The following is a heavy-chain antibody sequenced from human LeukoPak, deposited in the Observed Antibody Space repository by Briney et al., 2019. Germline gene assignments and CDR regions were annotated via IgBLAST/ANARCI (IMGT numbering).Heavy chain of an antibody. Sequence: ASVNVSCKASGYTFTAYWLHWVRQAPGQGLEWMGWIKPDSGGPTYAKEFQGRVTMTTDTSITTAYMELSGLRSDDTAVYYCARIFASGSFYSHWGQGTLVTVSS. CDR3: ARIFASGSFYSH. D-gene: IGHD3-10*01. J-gene: IGHJ4*02. V-gene: IGHV1-2*02. CDR2: IKPDSGGP. CDR1: GYTFTAYW.